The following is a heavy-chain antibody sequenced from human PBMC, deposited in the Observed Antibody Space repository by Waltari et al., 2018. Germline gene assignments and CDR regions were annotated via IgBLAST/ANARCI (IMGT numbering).Heavy chain of an antibody. CDR2: INPNSGGT. D-gene: IGHD6-6*01. J-gene: IGHJ4*02. Sequence: QVQLVQSGAEVKKPGASVKVSCKASGYTFTGYYMHWVRQAPGQGLEWMGRINPNSGGTNYAQKFQGRVTMTRDTSISTAYMELSRLRSDDTAVYYCARDREESIAARGLPNYWGQGTLVTVSS. CDR1: GYTFTGYY. CDR3: ARDREESIAARGLPNY. V-gene: IGHV1-2*06.